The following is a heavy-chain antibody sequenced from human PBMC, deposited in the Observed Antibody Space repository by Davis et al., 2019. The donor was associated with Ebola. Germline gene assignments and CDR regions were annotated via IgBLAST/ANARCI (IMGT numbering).Heavy chain of an antibody. Sequence: GESLKISCAASGFTFSSFAMTWVRQAPGKGLEWVSYISGAGASTNYAHSVKGRFTISRDNSKNTLYLQMNSLRVEDTAVYYCARTYYYDSSGYLLQVDAFDIWGQGTMVTVSS. J-gene: IGHJ3*02. CDR2: ISGAGAST. D-gene: IGHD3-22*01. CDR1: GFTFSSFA. CDR3: ARTYYYDSSGYLLQVDAFDI. V-gene: IGHV3-23*01.